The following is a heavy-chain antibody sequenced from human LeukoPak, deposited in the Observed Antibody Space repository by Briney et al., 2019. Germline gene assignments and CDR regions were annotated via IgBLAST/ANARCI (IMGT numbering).Heavy chain of an antibody. CDR3: VREFYYFDY. CDR1: GFTFSTYS. J-gene: IGHJ4*02. Sequence: GGSLGLSCAASGFTFSTYSMNWVRQAPGKGLEWVSYISSSSSHINYADSVQGRFTISRDNAKNSLYLQMNSLRAEDTAVYYCVREFYYFDYWGQGTLVTVSS. V-gene: IGHV3-21*05. CDR2: ISSSSSHI.